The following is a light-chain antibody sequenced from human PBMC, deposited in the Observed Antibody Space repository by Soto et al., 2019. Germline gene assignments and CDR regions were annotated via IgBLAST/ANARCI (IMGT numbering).Light chain of an antibody. J-gene: IGKJ1*01. V-gene: IGKV3-20*01. CDR1: QSVSNNY. Sequence: EIVLPPSPGTMSLAPGERSPLYFRASQSVSNNYLAWYQQKPGQAPRLLIYGASNRATGIPDRFSGSGSGTDFTLTISRLEPEDFAVYYCQQYGSSGTCGKGTKG. CDR3: QQYGSSGT. CDR2: GAS.